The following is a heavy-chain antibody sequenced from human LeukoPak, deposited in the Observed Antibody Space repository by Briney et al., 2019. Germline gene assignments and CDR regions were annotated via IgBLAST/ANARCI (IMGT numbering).Heavy chain of an antibody. CDR3: ARGGPSCGGDCLDY. CDR2: ISSSSSSK. D-gene: IGHD2-21*02. CDR1: GFTFSSYS. V-gene: IGHV3-48*01. J-gene: IGHJ4*02. Sequence: GGSLRLSCAAPGFTFSSYSMNWVRQAPGKGLEWVSYISSSSSSKKYADSVKGRFTISRDNAKNSLYLQMNSLRAEDTAVYYCARGGPSCGGDCLDYWGQGTLVTVSS.